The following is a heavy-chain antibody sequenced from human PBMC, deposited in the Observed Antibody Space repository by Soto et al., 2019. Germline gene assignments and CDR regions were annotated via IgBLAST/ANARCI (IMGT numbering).Heavy chain of an antibody. J-gene: IGHJ4*02. V-gene: IGHV4-30-2*01. D-gene: IGHD3-22*01. CDR1: GGSISSGGYS. Sequence: QLQLQESGSGLVKPSQTLSLTCAVSGGSISSGGYSWSWIRQPPGKGLEWLGYIYHSGSTYYNPSLKSRVTISVDRSKNQFSLKLSSVTAADTAVYYCARGDYDSSGYYYFDYWGQGTLVTVSS. CDR2: IYHSGST. CDR3: ARGDYDSSGYYYFDY.